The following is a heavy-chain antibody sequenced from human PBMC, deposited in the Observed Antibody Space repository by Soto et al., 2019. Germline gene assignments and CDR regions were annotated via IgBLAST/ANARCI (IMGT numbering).Heavy chain of an antibody. CDR2: IGTAGDT. CDR3: ARGLKEYGSSSELIAYWFDP. Sequence: GESLKISCNTSGYNFAGYWIGWVRQRPGKGLEWVSAIGTAGDTYYPGSVKGRFTISRENAKNSLYLQMNSLRAGDTAVYYCARGLKEYGSSSELIAYWFDPWGQGTLVTVSS. D-gene: IGHD6-6*01. J-gene: IGHJ5*02. CDR1: GYNFAGYW. V-gene: IGHV3-13*01.